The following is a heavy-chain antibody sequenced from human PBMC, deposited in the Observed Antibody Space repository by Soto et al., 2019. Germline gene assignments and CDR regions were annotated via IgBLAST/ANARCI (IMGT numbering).Heavy chain of an antibody. CDR2: IGTAGDT. V-gene: IGHV3-13*01. Sequence: EVQLVESGGGLVQPGGSLRLSCAASGFTFSSYDMHWVRQATGKGLEWVSAIGTAGDTDYPGSVKGGFTISRENAKNSLYLQMTSLRAGDTAVYYCARGGYYGSGSYYRKGGYMDVWGKGNTVTVSS. D-gene: IGHD3-10*01. CDR1: GFTFSSYD. CDR3: ARGGYYGSGSYYRKGGYMDV. J-gene: IGHJ6*03.